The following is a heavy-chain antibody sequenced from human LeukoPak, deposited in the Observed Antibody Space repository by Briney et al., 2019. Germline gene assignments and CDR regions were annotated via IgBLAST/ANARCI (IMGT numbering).Heavy chain of an antibody. D-gene: IGHD3-10*01. Sequence: PGGSLRLSCAASGFTFSSYAMSWVRQAPGKGLEWVSSISSSSSYIYYADSVKGRFTISRDNAKNSLYLQMNSLRAEDTAVYYCARGGNYYGSGSTDYWGQGTLVTVSS. CDR1: GFTFSSYA. V-gene: IGHV3-21*01. J-gene: IGHJ4*02. CDR3: ARGGNYYGSGSTDY. CDR2: ISSSSSYI.